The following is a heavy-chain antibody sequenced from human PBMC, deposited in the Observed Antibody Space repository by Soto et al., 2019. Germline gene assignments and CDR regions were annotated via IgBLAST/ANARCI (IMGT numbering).Heavy chain of an antibody. CDR1: GWSFSGYY. D-gene: IGHD3-10*01. V-gene: IGHV4-34*01. Sequence: SETLPLTCAFYGWSFSGYYWIWIRQPPGKGLEWIGEINHSGSTNYNPSLKSRVTISVDTSKNQFSLNLSSVTAADTAVYYCAKVGPYDSGSYMFRYNWFGPWGPGTLVTVSS. CDR2: INHSGST. CDR3: AKVGPYDSGSYMFRYNWFGP. J-gene: IGHJ5*02.